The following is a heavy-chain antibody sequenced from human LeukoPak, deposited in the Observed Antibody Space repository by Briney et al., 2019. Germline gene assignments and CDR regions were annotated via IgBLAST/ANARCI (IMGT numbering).Heavy chain of an antibody. CDR1: GFTFSDYY. V-gene: IGHV3-11*01. D-gene: IGHD2-21*02. J-gene: IGHJ5*02. Sequence: GGSLRLSCAASGFTFSDYYMSWIRQAPGKGLEWVSYISSSGSTIYYADSVKGRFTISRDNAKNSLYLQMNSLRAEDTAVYYCARVARLTSIVVVTAIRKFDPWGQGTLVTVSS. CDR3: ARVARLTSIVVVTAIRKFDP. CDR2: ISSSGSTI.